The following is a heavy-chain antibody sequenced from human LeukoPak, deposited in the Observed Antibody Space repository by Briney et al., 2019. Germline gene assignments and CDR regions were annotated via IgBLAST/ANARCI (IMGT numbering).Heavy chain of an antibody. D-gene: IGHD3-10*01. CDR3: ARGYYYGSGSYLDY. CDR1: GYTFTSYG. V-gene: IGHV1-18*01. CDR2: IDPYNGNT. J-gene: IGHJ4*02. Sequence: GASVKVSCKISGYTFTSYGISWVRQAPGQGLEWMGWIDPYNGNTKYAQMLQGRVTMTTDTSTSTAYMELTSLRSDDTAVYYCARGYYYGSGSYLDYWGQGTLVSVSS.